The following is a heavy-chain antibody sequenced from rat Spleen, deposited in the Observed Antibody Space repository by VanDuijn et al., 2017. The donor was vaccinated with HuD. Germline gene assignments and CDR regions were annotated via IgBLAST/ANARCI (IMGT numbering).Heavy chain of an antibody. Sequence: VQLKESGPGLVQPSQTLSLTCTVSGFTFNNYWMTWIRQAPGKGLEWFASITNTCRSTFYPDSVKGRFTISRDNAKSNLYFLMDSLRSEDTATYYCVRQDTSGYSNWFAYWGQGTLVTVSS. V-gene: IGHV5-31*01. CDR1: GFTFNNYW. CDR2: ITNTCRST. J-gene: IGHJ3*01. D-gene: IGHD4-3*01. CDR3: VRQDTSGYSNWFAY.